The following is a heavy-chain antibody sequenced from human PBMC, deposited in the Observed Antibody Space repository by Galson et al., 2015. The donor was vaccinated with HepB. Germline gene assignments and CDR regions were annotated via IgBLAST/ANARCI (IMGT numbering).Heavy chain of an antibody. CDR1: GFTFGSYA. CDR2: ISGSGGSI. CDR3: AKDPRGPPHWYYYGMDV. Sequence: SLRLSCAASGFTFGSYAMSWVRQAPGQGLEWVSGISGSGGSIDYADSGKGRFTISRDNSKNTVYLQMNSLRAEDTAVYYCAKDPRGPPHWYYYGMDVWGQGTTVSVSS. J-gene: IGHJ6*02. V-gene: IGHV3-23*01.